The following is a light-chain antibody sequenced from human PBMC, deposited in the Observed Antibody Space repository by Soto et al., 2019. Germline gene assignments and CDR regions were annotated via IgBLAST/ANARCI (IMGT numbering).Light chain of an antibody. CDR2: EVS. Sequence: QSVLTQPPSASGSPGQSVTISCTGTSSDVGGYNYVPWYQQHPGKAPKLMIYEVSKRPSGVPDRFSGSKSGNTASLTVSGLQAEDEADYYCSSYAGSNNSLYVFGTGTEVTVL. CDR3: SSYAGSNNSLYV. V-gene: IGLV2-8*01. CDR1: SSDVGGYNY. J-gene: IGLJ1*01.